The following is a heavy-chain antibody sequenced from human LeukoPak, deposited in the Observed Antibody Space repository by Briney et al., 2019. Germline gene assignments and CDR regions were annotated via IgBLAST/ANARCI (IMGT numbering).Heavy chain of an antibody. V-gene: IGHV4-59*08. CDR1: GGSISSYY. J-gene: IGHJ4*02. Sequence: SETLSLTCTVSGGSISSYYWSWIRQPPGKGLEWIGYIYYSGSTNYNPSLKSRVTISVDTSKNQFSLKLSSVTAADTAVYYCARHRSSYSSGWYYYFDYWGQGTLVTVSS. CDR2: IYYSGST. CDR3: ARHRSSYSSGWYYYFDY. D-gene: IGHD6-19*01.